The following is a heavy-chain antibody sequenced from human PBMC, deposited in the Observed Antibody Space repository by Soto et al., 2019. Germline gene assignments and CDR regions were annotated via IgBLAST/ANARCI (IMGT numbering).Heavy chain of an antibody. Sequence: EVQLVESGGGLVQPGGSLRLSCAASGFTVSSYVINWLRQAPGKGLEWVSYISISSSTRYYADSVRGRVTISRDTAKNSLYLQMKSLRDEDTAVYYCARVGGFFDYWGQGALVTVSS. CDR1: GFTVSSYV. V-gene: IGHV3-48*02. CDR3: ARVGGFFDY. D-gene: IGHD1-26*01. CDR2: ISISSSTR. J-gene: IGHJ4*02.